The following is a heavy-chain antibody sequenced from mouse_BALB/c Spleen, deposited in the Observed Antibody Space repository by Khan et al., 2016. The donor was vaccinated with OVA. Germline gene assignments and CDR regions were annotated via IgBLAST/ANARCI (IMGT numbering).Heavy chain of an antibody. CDR2: ISYSGST. Sequence: EVQLVESGPGLVKPSQSLSLTCTVTGYSLTSDYAWNWIRQFPGNKLEWMGCISYSGSTRYTPSLTRRISITRNTSENQFFLQLNSVTTEDTATYYCARKLRRGGYWYFDVWGAGTTVTVSS. D-gene: IGHD1-1*01. V-gene: IGHV3-2*02. CDR1: GYSLTSDYA. J-gene: IGHJ1*01. CDR3: ARKLRRGGYWYFDV.